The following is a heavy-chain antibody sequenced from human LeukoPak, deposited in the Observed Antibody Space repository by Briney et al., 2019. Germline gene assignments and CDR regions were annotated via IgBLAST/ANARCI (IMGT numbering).Heavy chain of an antibody. Sequence: ASVKVSCTASGYTFTSYGISWVRQAPGQGLEWMGWISAYNGNTNCAQKLQGRVTMTTDTSTSTAYMELRSLRSDDTAVYYCARAPAVSGPHYYYYGMDVWGQGTTVTVSS. V-gene: IGHV1-18*01. J-gene: IGHJ6*02. CDR1: GYTFTSYG. D-gene: IGHD6-19*01. CDR2: ISAYNGNT. CDR3: ARAPAVSGPHYYYYGMDV.